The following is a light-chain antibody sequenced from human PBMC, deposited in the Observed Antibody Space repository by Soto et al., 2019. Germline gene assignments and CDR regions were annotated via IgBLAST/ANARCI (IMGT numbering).Light chain of an antibody. Sequence: QSVLTQPASVSGSPGQSITISCTGTSSDVGNYNYVSWYQQYPGRVPKLLIYMVSNRPSGVSNRFSGSKSGNTASLTISGLQAEDEGDYYCTSYKSTSTQVFGTGTKVTVL. V-gene: IGLV2-14*01. J-gene: IGLJ1*01. CDR1: SSDVGNYNY. CDR2: MVS. CDR3: TSYKSTSTQV.